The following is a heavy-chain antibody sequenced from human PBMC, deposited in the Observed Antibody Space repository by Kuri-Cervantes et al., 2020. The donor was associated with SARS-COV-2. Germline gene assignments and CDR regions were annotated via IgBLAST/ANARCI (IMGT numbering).Heavy chain of an antibody. J-gene: IGHJ4*02. CDR1: GFSVSTNY. CDR2: IYSGGST. D-gene: IGHD3-3*01. CDR3: AKDVRFRSLWAEQPDY. Sequence: GESLKISCAASGFSVSTNYMSWVRQAPGKGLEWVSVIYSGGSTHYADSVKGRFTISRDNAKNSLYLQMNSLRAEDTALYYCAKDVRFRSLWAEQPDYWGQGTLVTVSS. V-gene: IGHV3-53*05.